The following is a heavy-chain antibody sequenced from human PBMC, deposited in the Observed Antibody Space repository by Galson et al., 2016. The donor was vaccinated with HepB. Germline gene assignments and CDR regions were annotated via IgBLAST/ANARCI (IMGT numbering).Heavy chain of an antibody. Sequence: SLRLSCAASGFNFSIYAMSWVRQAPGKGLECVSTLSGSDGTTYEADSVKGRFTISRDDSKNTLFLQMNSLRAEDTALYYCVKHRRGVDIDYFDRWGQGTLVTVSS. CDR1: GFNFSIYA. D-gene: IGHD4-11*01. CDR2: LSGSDGTT. J-gene: IGHJ5*02. CDR3: VKHRRGVDIDYFDR. V-gene: IGHV3-23*01.